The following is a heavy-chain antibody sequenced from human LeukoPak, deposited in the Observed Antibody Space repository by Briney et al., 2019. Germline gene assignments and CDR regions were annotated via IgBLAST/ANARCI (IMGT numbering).Heavy chain of an antibody. D-gene: IGHD3-16*01. J-gene: IGHJ6*03. CDR2: IYYSGST. CDR3: ARAPPVSYPWGGYYYYYYMDV. CDR1: GGSISSYY. Sequence: SETLSLTCTVSGGSISSYYWSWMRQPPGKGLEWSGYIYYSGSTNYNPSLKSRVTISVDTSKNQFSLKLSSVTAADTAVYYCARAPPVSYPWGGYYYYYYMDVWGKGTTVTVSS. V-gene: IGHV4-59*12.